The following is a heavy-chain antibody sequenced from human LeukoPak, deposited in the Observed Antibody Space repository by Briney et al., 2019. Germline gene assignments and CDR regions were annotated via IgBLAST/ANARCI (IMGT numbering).Heavy chain of an antibody. D-gene: IGHD4-11*01. CDR2: ISGSGTST. V-gene: IGHV3-23*01. J-gene: IGHJ5*02. CDR1: GFTFSSYA. CDR3: AKGPDYSNYDWFDP. Sequence: PGGSLRLSCAASGFTFSSYAMSWVRPGPGKGLEWGSAISGSGTSTYYADSVKGRFTISRDNSKNTLYLQMSSLRAADTAVYYCAKGPDYSNYDWFDPWGQGTLVTVSS.